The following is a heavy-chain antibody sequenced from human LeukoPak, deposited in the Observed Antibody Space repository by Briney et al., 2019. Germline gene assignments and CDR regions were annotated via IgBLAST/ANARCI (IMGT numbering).Heavy chain of an antibody. CDR2: IWYDGSNK. CDR3: AKSVAIYFYYGLDV. J-gene: IGHJ6*02. V-gene: IGHV3-33*06. D-gene: IGHD3-3*01. Sequence: GGSLRLSCAASGFTFSSYGMHWVRQAPGKGLEWVAVIWYDGSNKYYADSVKGRFTISRDNSKNTLYLQMNSLRAEDTAPYYCAKSVAIYFYYGLDVWGQGTTVTVSS. CDR1: GFTFSSYG.